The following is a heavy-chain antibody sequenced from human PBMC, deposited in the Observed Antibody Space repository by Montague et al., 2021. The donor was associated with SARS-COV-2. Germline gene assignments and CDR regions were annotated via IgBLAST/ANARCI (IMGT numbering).Heavy chain of an antibody. V-gene: IGHV3-74*01. D-gene: IGHD3-10*01. CDR3: ASIRGYFDY. J-gene: IGHJ4*02. Sequence: STSYXDSLKIRFTIYRDNAKNPLYLQMNSLSAEDTAVDYCASIRGYFDYWGQGTLVTVS. CDR2: ST.